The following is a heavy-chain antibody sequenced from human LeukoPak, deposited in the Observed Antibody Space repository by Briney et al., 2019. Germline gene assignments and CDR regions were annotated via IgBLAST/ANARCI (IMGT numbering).Heavy chain of an antibody. Sequence: GGSLRLSCAASGFTFDDYGMSWVRQAPGKGPEWFSGINWNGGSTGCADSVKGRFTISRDNAKNSLYLQMNSLRAEDTALYYCARVGSEDGYYFDYWGQGSLVTVSS. CDR2: INWNGGST. J-gene: IGHJ4*02. CDR1: GFTFDDYG. V-gene: IGHV3-20*04. D-gene: IGHD5-24*01. CDR3: ARVGSEDGYYFDY.